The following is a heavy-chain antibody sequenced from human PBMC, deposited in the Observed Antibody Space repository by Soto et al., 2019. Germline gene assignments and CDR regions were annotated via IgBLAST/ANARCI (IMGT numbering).Heavy chain of an antibody. V-gene: IGHV3-30*18. J-gene: IGHJ4*02. CDR2: ISYDGSNK. CDR1: GFTFSSYG. D-gene: IGHD6-13*01. Sequence: GGSLRLSCAASGFTFSSYGMHWVRQDPGKGLEWVAVISYDGSNKYYADSVKGRFTISRDNSKNTLYLQMNSLRAEDTAVYYCAKDQLIAAAGAELDYWGQGTLVTVSS. CDR3: AKDQLIAAAGAELDY.